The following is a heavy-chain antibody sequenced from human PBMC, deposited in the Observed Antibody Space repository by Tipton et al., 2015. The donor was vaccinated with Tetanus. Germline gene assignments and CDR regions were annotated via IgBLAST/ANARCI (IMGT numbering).Heavy chain of an antibody. J-gene: IGHJ6*02. D-gene: IGHD3-3*01. CDR2: IYYSGST. Sequence: TLSLTCTVSGGSISSYYWSWIRQPPGKGLEWIGYIYYSGSTNYNPSLKSRVTISVDTSKNQFSLKLSSVTAADTAVYYCARDSPYYDFWSGRIIADYYSYYGMDVWGQGTTVTVSS. V-gene: IGHV4-59*01. CDR1: GGSISSYY. CDR3: ARDSPYYDFWSGRIIADYYSYYGMDV.